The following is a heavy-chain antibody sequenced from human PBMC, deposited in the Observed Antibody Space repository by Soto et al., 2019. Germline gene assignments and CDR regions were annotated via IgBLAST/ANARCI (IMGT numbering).Heavy chain of an antibody. Sequence: GGSLRLSCAASGFTFSSYAMSWVRQAPVKGLEWVSAISGSGGSTYYADSVKGRFTISRDNSKNTLYLQMNSLRAEDTAVYYCAKGWSPNTYYYYYGMDVWGQGTTVTVSS. J-gene: IGHJ6*02. D-gene: IGHD2-15*01. CDR3: AKGWSPNTYYYYYGMDV. CDR1: GFTFSSYA. CDR2: ISGSGGST. V-gene: IGHV3-23*01.